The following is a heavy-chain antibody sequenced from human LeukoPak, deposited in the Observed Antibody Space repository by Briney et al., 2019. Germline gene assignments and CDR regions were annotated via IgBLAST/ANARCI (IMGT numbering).Heavy chain of an antibody. Sequence: GGSLRLSCAASGFTFSSYSMNWVRQAPGKGLEWVSYISSSGSTIYYADSVKGRFTISRDNAKNSLYLQMNSLRAEDTAVYYCARGGYDFWSGYFDYWGQGTLVTVSS. V-gene: IGHV3-48*04. CDR1: GFTFSSYS. D-gene: IGHD3-3*01. J-gene: IGHJ4*02. CDR3: ARGGYDFWSGYFDY. CDR2: ISSSGSTI.